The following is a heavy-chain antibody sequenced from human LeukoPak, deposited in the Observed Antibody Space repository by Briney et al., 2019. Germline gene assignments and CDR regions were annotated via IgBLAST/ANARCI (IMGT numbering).Heavy chain of an antibody. CDR1: GYTLTELS. CDR3: ATGIAAAGNDWFDP. J-gene: IGHJ5*02. V-gene: IGHV1-24*01. Sequence: ASVKVSCKVSGYTLTELSMHWGRQAPGKGLEWMGGFDPEDGETIYAQKFQGRATMTEDTSTDTAYMELSSLRSEDTAVYYCATGIAAAGNDWFDPWGQGTLVTVSS. D-gene: IGHD6-13*01. CDR2: FDPEDGET.